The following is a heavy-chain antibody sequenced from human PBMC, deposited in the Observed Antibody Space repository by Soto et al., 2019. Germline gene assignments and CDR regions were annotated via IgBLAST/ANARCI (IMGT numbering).Heavy chain of an antibody. V-gene: IGHV4-30-4*01. Sequence: SETLSLTCTVSGGSISSGDYYWSWIRQPPGKGLEWIGYIYYSGSTYYNPSLKSRVTISVDTSKNQFSLKLSSVTAADTAVYYCASGYCSSTSCFYYGMDVWGQGTTVTVS. D-gene: IGHD2-2*01. CDR3: ASGYCSSTSCFYYGMDV. CDR2: IYYSGST. CDR1: GGSISSGDYY. J-gene: IGHJ6*02.